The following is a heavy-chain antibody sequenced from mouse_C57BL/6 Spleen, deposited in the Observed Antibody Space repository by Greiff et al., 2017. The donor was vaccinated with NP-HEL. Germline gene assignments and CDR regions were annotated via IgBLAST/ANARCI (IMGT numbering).Heavy chain of an antibody. CDR2: IYPGDGDT. D-gene: IGHD1-1*01. Sequence: VQPGASVKISCKASGYAFSSSWMNWVKQRPGKGLEWIGRIYPGDGDTNYNGKFKGKATLTADKSSSTAYMQLSSLTSEDSAVYFCARIITTVVAGRYFDVWGTGTTVTVSS. CDR3: ARIITTVVAGRYFDV. V-gene: IGHV1-82*01. J-gene: IGHJ1*03. CDR1: GYAFSSSW.